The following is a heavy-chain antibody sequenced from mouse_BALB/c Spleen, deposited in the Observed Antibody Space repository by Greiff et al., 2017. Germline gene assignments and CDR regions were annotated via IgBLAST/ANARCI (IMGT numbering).Heavy chain of an antibody. CDR2: INPYNDGT. CDR3: ETGSAWFAY. CDR1: GYTFTSYV. Sequence: LQESGPELVKPGASVKMSCKASGYTFTSYVMHWVKQKPGQGLEWIGYINPYNDGTKYNEKFKGKATLTSDKSSSTAYMELSSLTSEDSAVYYCETGSAWFAYWGQGTLVTVSA. V-gene: IGHV1-14*01. D-gene: IGHD4-1*01. J-gene: IGHJ3*01.